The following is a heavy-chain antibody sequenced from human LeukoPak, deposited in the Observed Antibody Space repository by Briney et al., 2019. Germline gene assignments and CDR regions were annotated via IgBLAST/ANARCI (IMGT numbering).Heavy chain of an antibody. D-gene: IGHD3-22*01. V-gene: IGHV4-4*02. J-gene: IGHJ4*02. CDR2: MYLSGTT. Sequence: SGTPSLTCTVSGDSINSLDLWSWVRQPPGKGLEWIGEMYLSGTTHSNPSVKSRVTISIDKSKNQFFLNLSSVTAADTAVYYCAGLVGRYSSGLYYYYLDYWGQGTLVTVSS. CDR1: GDSINSLDL. CDR3: AGLVGRYSSGLYYYYLDY.